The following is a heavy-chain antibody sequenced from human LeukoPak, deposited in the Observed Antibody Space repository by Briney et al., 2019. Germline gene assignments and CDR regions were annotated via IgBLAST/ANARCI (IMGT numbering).Heavy chain of an antibody. J-gene: IGHJ4*02. CDR3: ASSRAAAAPDY. D-gene: IGHD6-13*01. V-gene: IGHV4-59*08. CDR1: GGSISSYY. Sequence: PSETLSLTCTVSGGSISSYYWSWIRQPPGKGLEWIGYIYYSGSTNYNPSLKSRVTISVDTSKNQFSLKLSSVTAADTAVYYCASSRAAAAPDYWGQGTLVTVSS. CDR2: IYYSGST.